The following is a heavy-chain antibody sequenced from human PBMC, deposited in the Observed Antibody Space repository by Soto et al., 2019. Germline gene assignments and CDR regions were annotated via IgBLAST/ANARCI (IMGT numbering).Heavy chain of an antibody. D-gene: IGHD5-18*01. V-gene: IGHV4-31*03. CDR3: ARAYHVDTAIVFLHWFLH. J-gene: IGHJ5*02. CDR2: IYYSGST. CDR1: GGSISSGGYY. Sequence: SETLSLTCTVSGGSISSGGYYWSWIRQHPGKGLEWIGYIYYSGSTYYNPSLKSRVTISVDTSKNQFSLKLSSVTAADTAVYYCARAYHVDTAIVFLHWFLHWRQGTLLPVSS.